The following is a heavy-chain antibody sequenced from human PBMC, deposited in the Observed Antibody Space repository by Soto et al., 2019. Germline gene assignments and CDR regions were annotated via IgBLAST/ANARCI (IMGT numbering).Heavy chain of an antibody. Sequence: QVQLVESGGGLVQPGGSLRLSCAASGFTFGDYEMSWIRQAAGKGPEWVSFLSRSGNTIYYADSVKGRFSISRDNAENSLYLQMESLRVEDTATYFCASSSGWYEEDAFDMWGQGTMVTVSA. D-gene: IGHD6-19*01. CDR2: LSRSGNTI. V-gene: IGHV3-11*01. CDR3: ASSSGWYEEDAFDM. J-gene: IGHJ3*02. CDR1: GFTFGDYE.